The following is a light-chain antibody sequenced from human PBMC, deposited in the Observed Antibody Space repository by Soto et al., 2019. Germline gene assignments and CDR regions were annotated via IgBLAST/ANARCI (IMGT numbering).Light chain of an antibody. CDR2: EVT. CDR1: SSDVGAYNY. Sequence: QSVLTQPPSASGSLGQSVTISCTGTSSDVGAYNYVSWYQQHPGKAPKLMIYEVTRRLPGVPDRFSGSKSGNTASLNVSGLQAEDEADYCCGSYADDSDYVFGTGTKV. V-gene: IGLV2-8*01. J-gene: IGLJ1*01. CDR3: GSYADDSDYV.